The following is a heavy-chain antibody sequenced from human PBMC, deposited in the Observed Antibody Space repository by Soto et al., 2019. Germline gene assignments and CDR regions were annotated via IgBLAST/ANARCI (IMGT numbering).Heavy chain of an antibody. Sequence: SETLSLTCTVSGGSISSYYWSWIRQPPGKGLEWIGYIYYSGSTNYNPSLKSRVTISVDTSKNQFSLKLSSVTAADTAVYYCARGIKQQLVGNWFDPWGQGTLVTVSS. V-gene: IGHV4-59*01. CDR1: GGSISSYY. CDR3: ARGIKQQLVGNWFDP. D-gene: IGHD6-13*01. CDR2: IYYSGST. J-gene: IGHJ5*02.